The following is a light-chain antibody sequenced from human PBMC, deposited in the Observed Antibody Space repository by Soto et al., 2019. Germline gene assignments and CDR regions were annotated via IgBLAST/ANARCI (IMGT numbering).Light chain of an antibody. CDR3: SSFTGTTSLGV. J-gene: IGLJ3*02. CDR1: SDDVGGYDY. V-gene: IGLV2-14*03. CDR2: EVN. Sequence: QSVLTQPASVSGSPGQSITISCSGTSDDVGGYDYVSWYQQHPGKAPKLIIFEVNNRPSGISFRFSGSKSGNTASLTISELQAGDEADYYCSSFTGTTSLGVFGGGTKVTVL.